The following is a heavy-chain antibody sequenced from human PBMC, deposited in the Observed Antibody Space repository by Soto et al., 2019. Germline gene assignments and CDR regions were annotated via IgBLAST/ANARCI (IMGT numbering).Heavy chain of an antibody. CDR1: GGSISSYY. CDR3: ARFNWNYGYYYYGMDV. V-gene: IGHV4-59*01. J-gene: IGHJ6*02. CDR2: IYYSGST. Sequence: SETLSLTCTVSGGSISSYYWSWIRQPPGKGLEWIGYIYYSGSTNYNPSLKSRVTISVDTSKNQFSLKQSSVTAADTAVYYCARFNWNYGYYYYGMDVWGQGTTVTVSS. D-gene: IGHD1-7*01.